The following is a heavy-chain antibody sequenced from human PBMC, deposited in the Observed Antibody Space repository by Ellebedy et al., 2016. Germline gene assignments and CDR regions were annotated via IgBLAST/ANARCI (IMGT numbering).Heavy chain of an antibody. V-gene: IGHV3-48*01. CDR3: AKGDYYDSSGYWGYMDV. D-gene: IGHD3-22*01. CDR1: GFTFSSYS. J-gene: IGHJ6*03. Sequence: GESLKISXAASGFTFSSYSMNWVRQAPGKGLEWVSYISSSSSTIYYADSVKGRFTISRDNAKNSLYLQMNSLRAEDTALYYCAKGDYYDSSGYWGYMDVWGKGTTVTVSS. CDR2: ISSSSSTI.